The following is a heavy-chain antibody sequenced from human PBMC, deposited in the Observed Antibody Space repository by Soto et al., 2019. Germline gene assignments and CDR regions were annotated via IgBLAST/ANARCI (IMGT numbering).Heavy chain of an antibody. CDR3: ARDRVESGYPEYFQH. J-gene: IGHJ1*01. D-gene: IGHD3-22*01. CDR1: GFTVSSNY. Sequence: RGSLRISCAASGFTVSSNYMSWVRQAPGKGLEWVSVIYSGGSTYYADSVKGRFTISRDNSKNTLYLQMNSLRAEDTAVYYCARDRVESGYPEYFQHWGQGTLVTVSS. V-gene: IGHV3-53*01. CDR2: IYSGGST.